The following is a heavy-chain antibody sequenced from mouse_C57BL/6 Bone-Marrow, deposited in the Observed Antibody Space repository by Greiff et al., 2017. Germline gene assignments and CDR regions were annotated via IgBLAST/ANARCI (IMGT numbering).Heavy chain of an antibody. Sequence: EVQRVESGGDLVKPGGSLKLSCAASGFTFSSYGMSWVRQTPDKRLEWVATISSGGSYTYYPDSVKGRFTISRDNAKNTLYLQMSSLKSEDTAMYYCARGRAYWGQGTLVTVSA. CDR3: ARGRAY. CDR2: ISSGGSYT. D-gene: IGHD1-1*01. CDR1: GFTFSSYG. V-gene: IGHV5-6*01. J-gene: IGHJ3*01.